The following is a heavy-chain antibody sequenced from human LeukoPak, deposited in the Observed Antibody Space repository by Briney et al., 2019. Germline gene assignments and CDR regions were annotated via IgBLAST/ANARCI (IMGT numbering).Heavy chain of an antibody. D-gene: IGHD3-10*01. CDR3: ARFRPVYYGPGSYYLDY. Sequence: SETLSLTCTVSGGSISSGGYYWSWIRQHPGKGLEWIGYIYYSGSTYYNPSLKSRVTISVDTSKNQFSLKLSSVTAADTAVYYCARFRPVYYGPGSYYLDYWGQGTLVTVSS. CDR2: IYYSGST. CDR1: GGSISSGGYY. J-gene: IGHJ4*02. V-gene: IGHV4-31*03.